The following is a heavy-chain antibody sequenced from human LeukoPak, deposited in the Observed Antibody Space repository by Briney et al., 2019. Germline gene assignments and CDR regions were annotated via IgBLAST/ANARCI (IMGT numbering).Heavy chain of an antibody. V-gene: IGHV3-48*01. Sequence: GGSLRLSCAASGFTFSGYGMNWVRQAPGKGLEWISYISSSLSTIYYADSVKGRFTISRDNAKNSLYLQMNSLRAEDTAVYYCARAAATQGPDYFDYWGQGTLVTVSS. CDR3: ARAAATQGPDYFDY. CDR2: ISSSLSTI. J-gene: IGHJ4*02. CDR1: GFTFSGYG. D-gene: IGHD1-26*01.